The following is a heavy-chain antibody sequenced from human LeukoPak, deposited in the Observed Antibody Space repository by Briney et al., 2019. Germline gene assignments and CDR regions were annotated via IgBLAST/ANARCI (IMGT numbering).Heavy chain of an antibody. J-gene: IGHJ4*02. D-gene: IGHD3-22*01. CDR3: ATANYYDSSVDY. CDR1: GFTLSSYA. Sequence: GGSLRLSCAASGFTLSSYAMSGVREARGKGLEGVSAISGSGGSTYYADSVKGRFTISRDNSKNTLYLQMNSLKAEDTAVYYCATANYYDSSVDYWGQGTLVTVSS. V-gene: IGHV3-23*01. CDR2: ISGSGGST.